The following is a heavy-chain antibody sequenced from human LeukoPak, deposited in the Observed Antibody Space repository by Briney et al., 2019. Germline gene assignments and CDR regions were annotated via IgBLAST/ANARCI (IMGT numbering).Heavy chain of an antibody. Sequence: PSETLSLTCTVSGGSISSSSYYWGWIRQPPGKGLEWIGSIYYSGSTYYNPSLKSRVTISVDTSKNQFSLKLSSVTAADTAVYYCARHRYYYDSSGYRWLDPWGQGTLVTVSS. V-gene: IGHV4-39*01. D-gene: IGHD3-22*01. J-gene: IGHJ5*02. CDR3: ARHRYYYDSSGYRWLDP. CDR1: GGSISSSSYY. CDR2: IYYSGST.